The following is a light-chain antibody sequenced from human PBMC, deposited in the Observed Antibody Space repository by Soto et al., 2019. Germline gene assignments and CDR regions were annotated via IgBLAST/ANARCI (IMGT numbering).Light chain of an antibody. CDR2: KDS. J-gene: IGLJ2*01. V-gene: IGLV3-25*03. CDR1: ALPKQY. CDR3: QSADSSGTPGV. Sequence: SYELTQPPSVSVSPGQTARITCSGDALPKQYAYWYQQKPGQAPVLVIYKDSERPSGIPERFSGSSSGTTVTLTISGVQAEDEPDYYCQSADSSGTPGVFGGGTKLTVL.